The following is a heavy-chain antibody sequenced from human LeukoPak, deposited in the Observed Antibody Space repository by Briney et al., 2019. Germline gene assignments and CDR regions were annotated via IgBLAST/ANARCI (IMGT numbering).Heavy chain of an antibody. J-gene: IGHJ6*04. D-gene: IGHD2-2*01. CDR1: GYTFTGYY. CDR2: INPNSGGT. Sequence: ASVKVSCKASGYTFTGYYMHWVRQAPGQGLEWMGWINPNSGGTNYAQKFQGWVTMTRDTSISTAYMELSRLRSDDTAVYYCARGGLYCSSTSCSIKWGMDVWGKGITVTVSS. CDR3: ARGGLYCSSTSCSIKWGMDV. V-gene: IGHV1-2*04.